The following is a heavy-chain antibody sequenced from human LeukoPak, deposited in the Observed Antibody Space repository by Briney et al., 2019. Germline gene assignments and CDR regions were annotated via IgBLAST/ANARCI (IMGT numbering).Heavy chain of an antibody. J-gene: IGHJ5*02. V-gene: IGHV3-9*01. Sequence: GGSLRLSCAASGFTFDEYAMHWVRQAPGKGLEWVSGISWNSGSIAYADSVKGRFTISRDNAKNSLYLQMNSLRAEDTAVYYCARDRPQWELYAGWFDPWGQGTLVTVSS. D-gene: IGHD1-26*01. CDR3: ARDRPQWELYAGWFDP. CDR1: GFTFDEYA. CDR2: ISWNSGSI.